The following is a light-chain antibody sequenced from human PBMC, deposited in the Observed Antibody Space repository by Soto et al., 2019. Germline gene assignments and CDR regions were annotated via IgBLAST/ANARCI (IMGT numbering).Light chain of an antibody. V-gene: IGKV3-15*01. CDR1: QSVTTN. CDR3: QQYNNWPPWT. Sequence: TQSPGTLSFSPGERSTLSCRASQSVTTNMAWYQQKPGQAPRLLTYGASTRATGIPARFSGSGSGTDFTLTISSLQSEDFAVYYCQQYNNWPPWTFGQGTKVDIK. J-gene: IGKJ1*01. CDR2: GAS.